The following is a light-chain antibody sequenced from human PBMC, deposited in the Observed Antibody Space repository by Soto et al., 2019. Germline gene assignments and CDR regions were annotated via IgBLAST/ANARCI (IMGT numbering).Light chain of an antibody. CDR1: QSVTSS. V-gene: IGKV3-20*01. Sequence: EMVLTQSPGTLSLSPGERATLSCRASQSVTSSLAWYQQKPGQAPRLLIYGASNRATGIPDRFSGSGSGTDFTLTISRLEPEDFAVYYCQHYGSSRTFGLGTRVEI. J-gene: IGKJ1*01. CDR3: QHYGSSRT. CDR2: GAS.